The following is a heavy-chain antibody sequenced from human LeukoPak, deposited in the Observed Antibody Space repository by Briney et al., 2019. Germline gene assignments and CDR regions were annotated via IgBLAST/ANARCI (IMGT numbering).Heavy chain of an antibody. CDR1: GGSISSSSYY. D-gene: IGHD6-19*01. J-gene: IGHJ4*02. V-gene: IGHV4-39*02. Sequence: SETLSLTCSVSGGSISSSSYYWGWIRQSPGKGLEWIGNIYYSGSTYNNPSLKSRVTISVDTSKNQFSLKLSSVTAADTAVYYCARDPSSGWYYFDYWGQGTLVTVSS. CDR2: IYYSGST. CDR3: ARDPSSGWYYFDY.